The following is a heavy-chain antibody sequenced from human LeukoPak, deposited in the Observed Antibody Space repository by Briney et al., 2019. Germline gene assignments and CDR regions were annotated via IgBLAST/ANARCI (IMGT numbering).Heavy chain of an antibody. J-gene: IGHJ4*02. D-gene: IGHD3-22*01. CDR1: GFTFSSYA. CDR2: ISGSGGST. V-gene: IGHV3-23*01. Sequence: GGSLRLSCAASGFTFSSYAMSWVRQAPGKGPEWVSAISGSGGSTYYADSVKGRFTISRDNSKNTLYLQMNSLRAEDTAVYYCAKEGKYYYDSSGYITDFDYWGQGTLVTVSS. CDR3: AKEGKYYYDSSGYITDFDY.